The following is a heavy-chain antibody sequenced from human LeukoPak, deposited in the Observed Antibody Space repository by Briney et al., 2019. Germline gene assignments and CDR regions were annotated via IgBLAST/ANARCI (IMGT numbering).Heavy chain of an antibody. Sequence: PGRSLRLSCAASGFTFSTYPFHWVRQAPGRGLEWVAVISPDKTYTYYADAVKGRFTISRDNSENTLSLQMNSLRGDDTAVYYCATYNWEYEADYWGQGTLVTVSS. J-gene: IGHJ4*02. CDR2: ISPDKTYT. D-gene: IGHD1-20*01. CDR1: GFTFSTYP. V-gene: IGHV3-30*04. CDR3: ATYNWEYEADY.